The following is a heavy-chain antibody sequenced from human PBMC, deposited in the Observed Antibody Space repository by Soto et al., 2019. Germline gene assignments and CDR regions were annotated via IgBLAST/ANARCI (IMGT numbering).Heavy chain of an antibody. CDR2: IVVGSGNT. CDR1: GYTFTSYA. Sequence: SVKVSCKASGYTFTSYAMHWVRQARGQRLEWIGWIVVGSGNTNYAQKFQERVTITRDMSTSTAYMELSSLRSEDTAVYYCAAFYGSGRPNWFDPWGQGTLVTVSS. D-gene: IGHD3-10*01. CDR3: AAFYGSGRPNWFDP. V-gene: IGHV1-58*02. J-gene: IGHJ5*02.